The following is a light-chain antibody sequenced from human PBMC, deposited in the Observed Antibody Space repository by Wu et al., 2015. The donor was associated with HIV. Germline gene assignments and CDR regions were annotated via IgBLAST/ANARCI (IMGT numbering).Light chain of an antibody. CDR2: AAS. J-gene: IGKJ2*01. V-gene: IGKV1-39*01. CDR1: QSISSY. CDR3: QQSYTYPHT. Sequence: DVQMTQSPSSLSASVGDRVTITCRASQSISSYLNWYQQKPGKAPKLLIYAASSLQSGVPSRFSGSGSGTDFTLTISSLQPEDFATYYCQQSYTYPHTFGQGPSWR.